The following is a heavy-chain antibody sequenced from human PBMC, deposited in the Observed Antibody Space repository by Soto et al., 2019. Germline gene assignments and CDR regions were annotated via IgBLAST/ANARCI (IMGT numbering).Heavy chain of an antibody. Sequence: EVQLVESGGGLVEPGGSLRLSCAASGFTFSRYYMNWVRQAPGKGLEWVSSISTTSSYTHYADSLKGRFTISRDNAKNSLYLEMNSLRAEDTAVYYCARESEDLTSNFDCWGQGTLVTVSS. CDR3: ARESEDLTSNFDC. J-gene: IGHJ4*02. CDR2: ISTTSSYT. CDR1: GFTFSRYY. V-gene: IGHV3-21*02.